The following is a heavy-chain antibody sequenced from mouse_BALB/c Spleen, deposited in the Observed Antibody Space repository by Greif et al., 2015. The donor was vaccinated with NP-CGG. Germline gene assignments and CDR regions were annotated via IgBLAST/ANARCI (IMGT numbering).Heavy chain of an antibody. CDR3: ARNYAMDY. J-gene: IGHJ4*01. Sequence: QVQLQQSGAELAKPGASVKMSCKASGYTFTSYWMHWVKQRPGQGLEWIGYINPSTGYTEYNQKFKDKATLTADKSSSTAYMQLSSLTPEDSAVYYCARNYAMDYWGQGTSVTVSS. CDR1: GYTFTSYW. V-gene: IGHV1-7*01. CDR2: INPSTGYT.